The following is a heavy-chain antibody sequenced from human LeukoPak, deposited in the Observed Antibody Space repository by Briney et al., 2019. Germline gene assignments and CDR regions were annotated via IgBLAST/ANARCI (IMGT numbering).Heavy chain of an antibody. D-gene: IGHD3-22*01. J-gene: IGHJ4*02. V-gene: IGHV4-39*01. Sequence: PSETLSLTCTVSGGSISSSSYYWGWIRQPPGKGLEWIGSIYYSGSTYYNPSLKSRVTISVDTSKNQFSLKLSSVTAADTAVYYCATPLQYTCSGYSYFDYWGQGTLVTVSS. CDR2: IYYSGST. CDR1: GGSISSSSYY. CDR3: ATPLQYTCSGYSYFDY.